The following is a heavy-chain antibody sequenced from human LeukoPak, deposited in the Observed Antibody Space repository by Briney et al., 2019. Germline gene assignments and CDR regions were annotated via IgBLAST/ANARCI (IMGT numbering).Heavy chain of an antibody. V-gene: IGHV6-1*01. Sequence: SQTLSLTCAISGDSVCSNSAAWNWIRQSPSRGLEWLGRTYYRSKWYNDYAASVKSRITINPDTSKNQFSLQLNSVTPEDTAVYYCARDGVGATSGWFDPWGQGTLVTVSS. D-gene: IGHD1-26*01. CDR3: ARDGVGATSGWFDP. J-gene: IGHJ5*02. CDR1: GDSVCSNSAA. CDR2: TYYRSKWYN.